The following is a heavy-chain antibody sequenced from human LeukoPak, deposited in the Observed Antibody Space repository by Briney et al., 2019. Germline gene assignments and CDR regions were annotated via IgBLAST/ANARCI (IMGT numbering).Heavy chain of an antibody. CDR3: ARVLPVASRDY. CDR1: GFTLSTYW. V-gene: IGHV3-7*01. CDR2: IKQDGSDK. Sequence: GGSLRLSCAASGFTLSTYWMSWVRQAPGKGLEWVANIKQDGSDKFYVDSVKGRFTISRDNAKNSMYLQMNSLRAEDTAVYYCARVLPVASRDYWGEGTLVTVSS. D-gene: IGHD2-2*01. J-gene: IGHJ4*02.